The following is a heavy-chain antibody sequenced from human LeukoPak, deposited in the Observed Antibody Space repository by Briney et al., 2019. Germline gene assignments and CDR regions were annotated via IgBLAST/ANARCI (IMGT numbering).Heavy chain of an antibody. J-gene: IGHJ3*02. V-gene: IGHV4-59*01. Sequence: SETLSLTCSVSGASISSYYWSWIRQPPGKRLEWIGYIHSSGSTNCSPSLKSRVTISVDTSKNQFSLKLSSLTAADTAVYYCAAQGSSWDAFDIWGRGTMVTVSS. CDR3: AAQGSSWDAFDI. CDR1: GASISSYY. D-gene: IGHD6-13*01. CDR2: IHSSGST.